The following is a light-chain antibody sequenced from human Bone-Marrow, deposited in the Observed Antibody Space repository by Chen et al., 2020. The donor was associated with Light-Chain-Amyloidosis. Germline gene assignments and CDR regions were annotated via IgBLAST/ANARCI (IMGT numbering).Light chain of an antibody. CDR3: QQSYSTPLT. V-gene: IGKV1-39*01. J-gene: IGKJ4*01. CDR2: AAS. Sequence: DIQMTQSPPSLSASVGDRVTITCRASQSISSYLNWYQQKPGKAPKLLIYAASSLQSGVPSRFSGGGSGTDFTLTISSLQPEDFATYYCQQSYSTPLTFGGGTKVEIK. CDR1: QSISSY.